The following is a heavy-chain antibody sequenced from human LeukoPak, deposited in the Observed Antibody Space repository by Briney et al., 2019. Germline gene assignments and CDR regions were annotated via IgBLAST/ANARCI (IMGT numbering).Heavy chain of an antibody. Sequence: PGRSLRLSCAASGFTFDDYALHWVRQAPGKGLEWVSGISWNSGSIGYADSVKGRFTISRDNAKNSLYLQMNSLRAEDTALYYCAKDSSITGYLDYWGQGTLVTVSS. CDR2: ISWNSGSI. CDR1: GFTFDDYA. J-gene: IGHJ4*02. CDR3: AKDSSITGYLDY. D-gene: IGHD1-20*01. V-gene: IGHV3-9*01.